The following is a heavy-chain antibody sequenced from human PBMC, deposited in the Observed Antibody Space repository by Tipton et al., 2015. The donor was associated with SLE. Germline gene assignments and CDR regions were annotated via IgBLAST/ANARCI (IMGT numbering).Heavy chain of an antibody. Sequence: TLSLTCHVSGYSISSGHYWGWFRQTPEKGLEWLGSISHGGYTFDNLSLKSRVAMTIDTSRNQFSLTLRSVTAADTGVYFCARDTLGEDGIDFWGQGALVTVSS. J-gene: IGHJ4*02. D-gene: IGHD3-16*01. CDR1: GYSISSGHY. CDR2: ISHGGYT. V-gene: IGHV4-38-2*02. CDR3: ARDTLGEDGIDF.